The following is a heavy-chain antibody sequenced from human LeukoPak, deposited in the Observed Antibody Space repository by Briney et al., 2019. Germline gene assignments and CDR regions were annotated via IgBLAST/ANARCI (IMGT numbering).Heavy chain of an antibody. J-gene: IGHJ4*02. CDR1: GGSVSSGNSF. CDR2: IYHSGNT. V-gene: IGHV4-61*01. Sequence: SETLSLTCTVSGGSVSSGNSFWRWIRQPPGKGLEWIGYIYHSGNTNYNPSLKSRVTISVDTSKSQLSLKLNSVTAADTAVYYCARDRNYYDSSGYYFANWGQGTLVTVSS. CDR3: ARDRNYYDSSGYYFAN. D-gene: IGHD3-22*01.